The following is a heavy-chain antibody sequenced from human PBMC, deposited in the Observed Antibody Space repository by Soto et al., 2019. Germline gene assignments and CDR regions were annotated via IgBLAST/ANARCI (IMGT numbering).Heavy chain of an antibody. V-gene: IGHV3-23*01. Sequence: GGSLRLSCAASGFTFSSYSMSWVRQAPGKGLEWVSAISTSGSVTYYADSVKGRFTISRDNVKDALYVQMNSLRVEDTAVYYCGRVADSGYYTVEEWGQGTMVTVS. D-gene: IGHD3-22*01. CDR2: ISTSGSVT. CDR3: GRVADSGYYTVEE. CDR1: GFTFSSYS. J-gene: IGHJ4*02.